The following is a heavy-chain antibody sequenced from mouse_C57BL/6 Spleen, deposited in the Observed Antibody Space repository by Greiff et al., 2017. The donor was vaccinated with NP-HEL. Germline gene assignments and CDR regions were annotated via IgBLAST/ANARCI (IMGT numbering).Heavy chain of an antibody. V-gene: IGHV1-85*01. J-gene: IGHJ1*03. D-gene: IGHD1-1*01. CDR1: GYTFTSYD. Sequence: LKESGPELVKPGASVQLSCKASGYTFTSYDINWVKQRPGQGLEWIGWIYPRDGSTKYNEKFKGKATLTVDTSSSTAYMELHSLTSEDSAVYFCARWGTTVVSYWYFDVWGTGTTVTVSS. CDR2: IYPRDGST. CDR3: ARWGTTVVSYWYFDV.